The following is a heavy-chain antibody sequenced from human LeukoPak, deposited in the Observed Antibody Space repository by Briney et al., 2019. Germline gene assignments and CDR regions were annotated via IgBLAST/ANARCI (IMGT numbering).Heavy chain of an antibody. V-gene: IGHV4-34*01. D-gene: IGHD1-26*01. CDR1: GGSFSGYY. CDR2: INHSGST. J-gene: IGHJ4*02. CDR3: ARLYSASHSGDY. Sequence: SETLSLTCAVYGGSFSGYYWSWIRQPPGKGLEWIGEINHSGSTNYNLSLKSRVTISVDTSKNQFSLKLSSVTAADTTVYYCARLYSASHSGDYWGQGTLVTVSS.